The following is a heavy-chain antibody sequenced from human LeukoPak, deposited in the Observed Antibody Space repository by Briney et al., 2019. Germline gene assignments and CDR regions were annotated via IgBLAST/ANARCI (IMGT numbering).Heavy chain of an antibody. Sequence: ASVKVSCKASGYTLTSYDINWVRQATGQGLEWMGWMDPNSGNTGYAQKFQGRVTMTRNTSISTAYMELSSLRSEDTAVYYCARGRRNLIQFDYWGQGTLVTVSS. J-gene: IGHJ4*02. V-gene: IGHV1-8*01. CDR1: GYTLTSYD. CDR2: MDPNSGNT. CDR3: ARGRRNLIQFDY. D-gene: IGHD1-14*01.